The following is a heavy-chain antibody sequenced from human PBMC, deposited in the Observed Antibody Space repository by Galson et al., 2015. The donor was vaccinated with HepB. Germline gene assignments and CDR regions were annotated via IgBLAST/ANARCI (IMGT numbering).Heavy chain of an antibody. CDR2: ISSSTTYT. CDR3: ARVADADYGDHSHFDY. V-gene: IGHV3-11*06. Sequence: GKGLEWLSYISSSTTYTNYADSVKGRFTISRDNAKNSLFLQINSLRAEDTAVYYCARVADADYGDHSHFDYWGQGTLVTVSS. J-gene: IGHJ4*02. D-gene: IGHD4-17*01.